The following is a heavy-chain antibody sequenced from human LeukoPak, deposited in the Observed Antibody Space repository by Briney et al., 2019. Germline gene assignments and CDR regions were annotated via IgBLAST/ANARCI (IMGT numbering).Heavy chain of an antibody. CDR2: INHSGST. J-gene: IGHJ4*02. Sequence: SETLSLTCAVYGGSFSGYYWSWIRQPPGKGLEWIGEINHSGSTNYNPSLKSRVTISVDTSKNQFSLKLSSVTAADTAVYYCARGSRRYCSSTSCSRGGFDYWGQGTLVTVSS. V-gene: IGHV4-34*01. CDR1: GGSFSGYY. D-gene: IGHD2-2*01. CDR3: ARGSRRYCSSTSCSRGGFDY.